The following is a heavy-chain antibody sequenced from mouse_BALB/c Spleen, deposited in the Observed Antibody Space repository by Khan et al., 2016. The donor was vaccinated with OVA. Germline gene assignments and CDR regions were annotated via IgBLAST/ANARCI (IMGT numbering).Heavy chain of an antibody. Sequence: VQLKESGPGLVAPSQNLSITCTVSGFSLSDYGVSWIRQPPGKGLEWLGVIWGGGSTYYNSALKSRLSISKDNSKSQVFLKMSSRQSDDTAMFYCAKGVWSYYYTLDYWGQGTSVTVSS. CDR2: IWGGGST. V-gene: IGHV2-6-5*01. CDR3: AKGVWSYYYTLDY. CDR1: GFSLSDYG. J-gene: IGHJ4*01.